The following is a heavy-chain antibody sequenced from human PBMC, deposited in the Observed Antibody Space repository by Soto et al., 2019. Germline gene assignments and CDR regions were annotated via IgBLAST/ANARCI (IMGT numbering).Heavy chain of an antibody. Sequence: PGESLKISCKGSGYSFTSYWIGWVRQMPGKGLEWMGIIYPGDSDTRYSPSFQGQVTISADKSISTAYLQWSSLKASDAAMYYCARLPILTGYYNWHQDYYYYYMDVWGKGTTVTVSS. CDR2: IYPGDSDT. CDR1: GYSFTSYW. CDR3: ARLPILTGYYNWHQDYYYYYMDV. D-gene: IGHD3-9*01. J-gene: IGHJ6*03. V-gene: IGHV5-51*01.